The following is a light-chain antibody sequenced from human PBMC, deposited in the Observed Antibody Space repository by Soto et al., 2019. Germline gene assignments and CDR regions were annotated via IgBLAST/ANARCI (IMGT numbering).Light chain of an antibody. CDR3: SSYAGSYTVVV. Sequence: QSALTQPRSVSGSPGQSVTISCTGTSSDVGGYDFVSWYQQHPGKAPKLIIYDVTKRPSGVPYRFSASKSGNTASLTISGLQAEDEADYYCSSYAGSYTVVVFGGGTQLTVL. J-gene: IGLJ2*01. CDR2: DVT. CDR1: SSDVGGYDF. V-gene: IGLV2-11*01.